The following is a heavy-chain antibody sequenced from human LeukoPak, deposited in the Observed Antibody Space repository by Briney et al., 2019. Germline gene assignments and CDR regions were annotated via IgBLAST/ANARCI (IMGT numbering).Heavy chain of an antibody. V-gene: IGHV4-4*07. J-gene: IGHJ4*02. CDR2: IYTSGST. Sequence: ASETLSLTCTVSGGSISSYYWSWIRQPAGKGLEWIGRIYTSGSTNYNPSLESRVTMSVDTSKNQFSLKLSSVTAADTAVYYCARDYFSSGWYGSSFDYWGQGTLVTVSS. CDR3: ARDYFSSGWYGSSFDY. CDR1: GGSISSYY. D-gene: IGHD6-19*01.